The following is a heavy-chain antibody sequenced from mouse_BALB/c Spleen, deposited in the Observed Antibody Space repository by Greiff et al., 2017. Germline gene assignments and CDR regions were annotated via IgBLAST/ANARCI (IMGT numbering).Heavy chain of an antibody. CDR3: AREGTARATLAY. Sequence: VQLQQSGPELVRPGVSVKISCKGSGYTFTDYAMHWVKQSHAKSLEWIGVISTYYGNTNYNQKFKGKATMTVDKSSSTAYMELARLTSEDSAIYYCAREGTARATLAYWGQGTLVTVSA. J-gene: IGHJ3*01. CDR2: ISTYYGNT. CDR1: GYTFTDYA. V-gene: IGHV1-67*01. D-gene: IGHD3-2*01.